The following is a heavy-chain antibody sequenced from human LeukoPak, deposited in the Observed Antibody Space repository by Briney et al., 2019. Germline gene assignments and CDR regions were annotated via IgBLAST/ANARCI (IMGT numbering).Heavy chain of an antibody. D-gene: IGHD6-13*01. CDR1: GVSISNYY. V-gene: IGHV4-59*08. CDR2: IYYTGGT. CDR3: ARRMAAAVWFDP. J-gene: IGHJ5*02. Sequence: SETLSLTCTVSGVSISNYYWSWIRQPPGKGLEWIGYIYYTGGTNYNPSLKSRVTISLDTSKNQFSLKLNSVTAADTAVYYCARRMAAAVWFDPWGQGTPVTVSS.